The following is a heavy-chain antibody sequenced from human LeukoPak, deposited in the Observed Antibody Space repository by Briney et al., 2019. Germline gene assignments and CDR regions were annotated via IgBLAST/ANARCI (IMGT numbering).Heavy chain of an antibody. Sequence: PGGSLRLSCAASGFTFSSYAMSWVRQAPGKGLEWVSAISSSGGSTYYADSVKGRFTISRDNSKNTLYLQMNSLRAEDTAVYYCAKDPVAVRYYYDSSGYYHGGQGTLVTVSS. CDR1: GFTFSSYA. CDR2: ISSSGGST. CDR3: AKDPVAVRYYYDSSGYYH. D-gene: IGHD3-22*01. J-gene: IGHJ4*02. V-gene: IGHV3-23*01.